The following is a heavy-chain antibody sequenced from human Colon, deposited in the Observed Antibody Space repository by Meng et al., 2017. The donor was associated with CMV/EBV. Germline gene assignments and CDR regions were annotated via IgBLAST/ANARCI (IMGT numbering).Heavy chain of an antibody. J-gene: IGHJ4*02. CDR3: ARDCSHTTCPPTDGY. CDR1: GGTFSSFT. CDR2: INTILGIA. V-gene: IGHV1-69*10. D-gene: IGHD2-15*01. Sequence: SVKVSCKASGGTFSSFTISWVRQAPGQGLEWMGGINTILGIANYAQKFQGRVTITADKSTSTAYMELSSLRSDDTAVYYCARDCSHTTCPPTDGYWGQG.